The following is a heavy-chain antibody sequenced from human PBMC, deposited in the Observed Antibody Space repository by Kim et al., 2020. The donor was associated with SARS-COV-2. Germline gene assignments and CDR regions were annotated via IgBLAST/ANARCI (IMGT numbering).Heavy chain of an antibody. CDR1: GFTFSSYG. V-gene: IGHV3-30*18. CDR2: ITNDGSSK. CDR3: AKDVVFRWFVGARDGMD. J-gene: IGHJ6*01. Sequence: GGSLRLSCSASGFTFSSYGMHWVRQAPGKGLEWVSVITNDGSSKYYADSVKGRFTISRDNSKNTLYLQMNSLRAEDTAVYYCAKDVVFRWFVGARDGMD. D-gene: IGHD3-10*01.